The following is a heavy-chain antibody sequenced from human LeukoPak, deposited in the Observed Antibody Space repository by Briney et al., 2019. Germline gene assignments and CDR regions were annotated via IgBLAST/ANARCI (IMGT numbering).Heavy chain of an antibody. D-gene: IGHD2-2*01. Sequence: GGSLRLSCAASGFTFSSYWMSWVRQAPGKGLEWVANIKQDGSEKYYVDSVKGRFTISRDNAKNSLYLQMNSLRAEDTAVYYSARVGDIVVVPAENWFDPWGQGTLVTVSS. V-gene: IGHV3-7*01. CDR3: ARVGDIVVVPAENWFDP. CDR2: IKQDGSEK. J-gene: IGHJ5*02. CDR1: GFTFSSYW.